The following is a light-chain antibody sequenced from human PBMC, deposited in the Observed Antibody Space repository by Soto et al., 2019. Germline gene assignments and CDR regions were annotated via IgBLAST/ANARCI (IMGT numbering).Light chain of an antibody. CDR2: DAS. CDR1: QTISSW. Sequence: DIQMTQSPFTLSASVGDRVTITCRASQTISSWLAWYQQIPGKAPKLLIYDASNLESGVPSRFSGSGSGTEVTLTISSLQPEDFAVYYCQQYENYWTGGQGTKVEIK. CDR3: QQYENYWT. J-gene: IGKJ1*01. V-gene: IGKV1-5*01.